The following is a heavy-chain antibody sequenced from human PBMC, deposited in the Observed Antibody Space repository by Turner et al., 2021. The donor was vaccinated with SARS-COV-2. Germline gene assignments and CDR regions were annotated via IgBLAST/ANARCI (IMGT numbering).Heavy chain of an antibody. CDR2: IYSGGNT. CDR3: ARDLSGTSSLGGYFDY. V-gene: IGHV3-66*02. J-gene: IGHJ4*02. D-gene: IGHD2-2*01. CDR1: GFTVSSNY. Sequence: EVQLVESGGGLVQLGGSLRLSCAASGFTVSSNYMNWIRQAPGKGLEWVSVIYSGGNTYYADSVKGRFTISRDNSKNTLYHQMNSLRAEDTALYYCARDLSGTSSLGGYFDYWGQGTLVTVSS.